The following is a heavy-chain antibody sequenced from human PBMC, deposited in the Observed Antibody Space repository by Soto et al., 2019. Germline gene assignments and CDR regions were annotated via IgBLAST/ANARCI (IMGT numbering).Heavy chain of an antibody. CDR2: ISAGSTYT. D-gene: IGHD1-26*01. J-gene: IGHJ4*02. CDR3: AREGRTILGKMGVFKRPFDY. CDR1: GFTVSDYY. Sequence: QVQLVESGGGLVKPGGSLRLSCAASGFTVSDYYMSWVRQAPGKGLEWVSYISAGSTYTDYADSVKGRFTISRDNAKNSLYLQMNSLRAEDTAVYYCAREGRTILGKMGVFKRPFDYWGQGTLVTVSS. V-gene: IGHV3-11*06.